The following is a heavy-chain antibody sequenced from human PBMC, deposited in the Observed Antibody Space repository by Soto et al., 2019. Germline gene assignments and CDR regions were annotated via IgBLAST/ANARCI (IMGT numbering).Heavy chain of an antibody. D-gene: IGHD3-3*01. J-gene: IGHJ6*02. CDR3: ARKAHYDFWSGSGYYYYGMDV. V-gene: IGHV4-34*01. CDR1: GGSFSGYY. CDR2: INHSGST. Sequence: SDTLSLTCAVYGGSFSGYYWXWIRQPPGKGLEWIGEINHSGSTNYNPSLKSRVTISADTSKNQFSLKLSSVTAADTAVYYCARKAHYDFWSGSGYYYYGMDVWGQGTTVTVSS.